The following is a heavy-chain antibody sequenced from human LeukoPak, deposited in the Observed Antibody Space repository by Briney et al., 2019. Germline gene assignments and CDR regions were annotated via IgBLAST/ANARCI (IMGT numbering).Heavy chain of an antibody. CDR1: GFTFSSYW. D-gene: IGHD6-19*01. Sequence: GGSLRLSCAASGFTFSSYWMHWVRQAPGKGLVWVSRINSDGSSTICADSVKGRFTISRDNAENTLFLQMNSLRAEDTAVYYCARGIAVAGRAIAYYFDYWGQGTLVTVSS. J-gene: IGHJ4*02. V-gene: IGHV3-74*01. CDR3: ARGIAVAGRAIAYYFDY. CDR2: INSDGSST.